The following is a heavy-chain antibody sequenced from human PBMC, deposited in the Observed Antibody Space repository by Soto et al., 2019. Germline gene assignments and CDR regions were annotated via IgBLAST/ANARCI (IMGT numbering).Heavy chain of an antibody. CDR2: ITGSSSTI. V-gene: IGHV3-48*02. Sequence: EVQLLESGGGLVQPWGSLSLSCAASGFTFSNYNMCCVRQATGKGLEWVSYITGSSSTIYYADSVKGRFTISRDNAKNSLYLQMNSLRDEDTAVYYCARVQGGMDVWGQGTTVTVSS. J-gene: IGHJ6*02. CDR1: GFTFSNYN. CDR3: ARVQGGMDV.